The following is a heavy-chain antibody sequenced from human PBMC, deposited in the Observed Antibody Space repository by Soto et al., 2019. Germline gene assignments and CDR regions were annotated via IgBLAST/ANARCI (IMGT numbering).Heavy chain of an antibody. CDR1: GYTFTSYG. V-gene: IGHV1-18*01. Sequence: QVQLVQSGAEVKKPGASVKVSCKASGYTFTSYGISWVRQAPGQGLEWMGWISAYNGNTNYAQKLQGRVTMTTDTSTSTAYMELRSLRSDDTAVYYCARDVTIFGVVIRLYYYYYGMDVWGQGTTVTDSS. CDR3: ARDVTIFGVVIRLYYYYYGMDV. CDR2: ISAYNGNT. D-gene: IGHD3-3*01. J-gene: IGHJ6*02.